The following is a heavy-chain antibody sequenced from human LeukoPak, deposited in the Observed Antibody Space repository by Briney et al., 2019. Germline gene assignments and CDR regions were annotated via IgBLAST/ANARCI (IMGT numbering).Heavy chain of an antibody. V-gene: IGHV1-2*02. CDR3: ARNPKPYCSGGSCYSYYYYGMDV. CDR2: INPNSGGT. CDR1: GYTFTGYY. D-gene: IGHD2-15*01. Sequence: EASVKVSCKASGYTFTGYYMHWVRQAPGQGLEWMGWINPNSGGTNYAQKFQGRVTMTRDTSISTAYMELSRLRSDDTAVYYCARNPKPYCSGGSCYSYYYYGMDVWGQGTTVTVSS. J-gene: IGHJ6*02.